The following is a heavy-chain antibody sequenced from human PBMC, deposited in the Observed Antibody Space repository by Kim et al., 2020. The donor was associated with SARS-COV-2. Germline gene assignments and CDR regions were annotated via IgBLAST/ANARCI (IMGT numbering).Heavy chain of an antibody. CDR2: INHSGST. D-gene: IGHD3-3*01. Sequence: SETLSLTCAVYGGSFSGYYWSWIRQPPGKGLEWIGEINHSGSTKYNPSLKSRVTISVDTSKNQFSLKLSSVTAADTAVYYCARRSTVGVVITVDYWGQGTLVTVSS. V-gene: IGHV4-34*01. CDR1: GGSFSGYY. J-gene: IGHJ4*02. CDR3: ARRSTVGVVITVDY.